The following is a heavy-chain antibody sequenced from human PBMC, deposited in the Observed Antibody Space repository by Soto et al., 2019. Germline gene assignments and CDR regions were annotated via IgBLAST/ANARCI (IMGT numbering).Heavy chain of an antibody. V-gene: IGHV1-2*02. J-gene: IGHJ6*02. CDR2: INPNSGGT. Sequence: GASVKVSCKASGYTFTGYYMHWVRQAPGQGLEWMGWINPNSGGTNYAQKFQGRVTMTRDTSISTAYMELSRLRSDDTAAYYCARGHYYDSSGYRPNYYYYYGMDVWGQGTTVTVSS. CDR1: GYTFTGYY. CDR3: ARGHYYDSSGYRPNYYYYYGMDV. D-gene: IGHD3-22*01.